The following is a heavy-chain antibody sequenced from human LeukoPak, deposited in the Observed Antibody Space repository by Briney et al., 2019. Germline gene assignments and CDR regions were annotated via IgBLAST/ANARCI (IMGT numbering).Heavy chain of an antibody. D-gene: IGHD3-10*01. Sequence: SETLSLTCTVSGDSISSSHYYCGWIHQPPGRNLEWIGSVYYSGSTYYNPSLKSRLAISVDTSKNQFSLNLSPVTAADTAVYYCARHLYGSGAYSGFDYWGQGTLVTVSS. V-gene: IGHV4-39*01. CDR1: GDSISSSHYY. J-gene: IGHJ4*02. CDR2: VYYSGST. CDR3: ARHLYGSGAYSGFDY.